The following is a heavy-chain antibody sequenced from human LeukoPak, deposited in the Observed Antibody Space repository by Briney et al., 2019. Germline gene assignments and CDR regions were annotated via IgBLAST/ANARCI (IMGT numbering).Heavy chain of an antibody. V-gene: IGHV3-7*01. D-gene: IGHD3-9*01. Sequence: GGSLRLSCAASGFTFSSYWMSWVRQAPGKGLEWVANIKQDGSEKYYVDSVKGRFTISRDNAKNSLYLQMNSLRAEDTAVYYRARDWAVRRLVPAYFDYWGQGTLVTVSS. J-gene: IGHJ4*02. CDR2: IKQDGSEK. CDR1: GFTFSSYW. CDR3: ARDWAVRRLVPAYFDY.